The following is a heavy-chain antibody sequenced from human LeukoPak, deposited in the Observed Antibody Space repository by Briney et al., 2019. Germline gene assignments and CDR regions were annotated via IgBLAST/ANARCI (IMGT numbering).Heavy chain of an antibody. V-gene: IGHV4-31*03. Sequence: PSETLSLTCTVSGVSISSDGYYWSWIRQHPGRGLEWIGHIYNSGSTYYNPSLKSRVTLSVDTSKNQFSLRLRSVTAADTAVYYCARGACSGGSCYGRSYFDNWGQGTLVTVSS. D-gene: IGHD2-15*01. CDR1: GVSISSDGYY. J-gene: IGHJ4*02. CDR2: IYNSGST. CDR3: ARGACSGGSCYGRSYFDN.